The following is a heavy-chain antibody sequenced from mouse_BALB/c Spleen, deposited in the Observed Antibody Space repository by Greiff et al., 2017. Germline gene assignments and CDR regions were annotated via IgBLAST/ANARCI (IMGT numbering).Heavy chain of an antibody. CDR1: GYSITSDYA. J-gene: IGHJ4*01. D-gene: IGHD2-14*01. V-gene: IGHV3-2*02. CDR3: AREDRYEGGYYAMDY. CDR2: ISYSGST. Sequence: EVKLVESGPGLVKPSQSLSLTCTVTGYSITSDYAWNWIRQFPGNKLEWMGYISYSGSTSYNPSLKSRISITRDTSKNQFFLQLNSVTTEDTATYYCAREDRYEGGYYAMDYWGQGTSVTVSS.